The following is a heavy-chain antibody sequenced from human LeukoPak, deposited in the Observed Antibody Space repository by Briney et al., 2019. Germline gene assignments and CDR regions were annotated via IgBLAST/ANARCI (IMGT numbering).Heavy chain of an antibody. CDR2: ISPDGSQT. CDR1: GFSLSTYW. J-gene: IGHJ4*02. V-gene: IGHV3-74*01. Sequence: GGSLRLSCAASGFSLSTYWMHWVRQAPGKGLMWVSQISPDGSQTFYADSVKGRFTISRDNANNTLFLQMDSLRAEDTALYYCVRSLRSADFWGQGTLVTVSP. CDR3: VRSLRSADF.